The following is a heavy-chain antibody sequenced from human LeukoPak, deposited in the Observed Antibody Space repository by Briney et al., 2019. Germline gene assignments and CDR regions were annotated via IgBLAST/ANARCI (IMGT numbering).Heavy chain of an antibody. CDR3: ARIPGMAAGSDFYFDY. V-gene: IGHV3-23*01. J-gene: IGHJ4*02. D-gene: IGHD6-13*01. Sequence: AGGSLRLSCVASGFTFYTYDMSWVRQVPGKGLEWASSISYHGHRTYYTDSVKGRFTISRDNSKNTLYLQLNSLRVEDTAIYYCARIPGMAAGSDFYFDYWGPGTVVTVFS. CDR2: ISYHGHRT. CDR1: GFTFYTYD.